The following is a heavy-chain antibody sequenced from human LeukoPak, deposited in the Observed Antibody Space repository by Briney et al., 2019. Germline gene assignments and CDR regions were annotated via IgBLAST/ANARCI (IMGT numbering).Heavy chain of an antibody. CDR2: IGDSGGGT. Sequence: GGSLRLSCAASGFTFSNYAMTWVRQAPGKGLDWISAIGDSGGGTYYADSVKGRFTISRDNSQNTLYLQMSSLRAEDTAVYYCAATLSSNWGQGTLVTVSS. J-gene: IGHJ4*02. CDR3: AATLSSN. V-gene: IGHV3-23*01. CDR1: GFTFSNYA. D-gene: IGHD3-16*01.